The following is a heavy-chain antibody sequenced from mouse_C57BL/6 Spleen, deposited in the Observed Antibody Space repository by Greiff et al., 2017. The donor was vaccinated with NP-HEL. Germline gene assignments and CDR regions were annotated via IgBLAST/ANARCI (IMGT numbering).Heavy chain of an antibody. V-gene: IGHV1-61*01. Sequence: QVQLQQPGAELVRPGSSVKLSCKASGYTFTSYWMDWVKQRPGQGLEWIGNIYPSDSETHYNQKFKDKATLTVDKSSSTAYMQLSSLTSEVSAVYSCARGVVADYYAMDYWGQGTSVTVSS. D-gene: IGHD1-1*01. CDR1: GYTFTSYW. CDR2: IYPSDSET. J-gene: IGHJ4*01. CDR3: ARGVVADYYAMDY.